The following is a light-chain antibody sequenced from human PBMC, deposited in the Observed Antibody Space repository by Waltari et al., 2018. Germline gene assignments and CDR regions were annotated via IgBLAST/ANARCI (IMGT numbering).Light chain of an antibody. J-gene: IGLJ3*02. V-gene: IGLV2-8*01. Sequence: QSALTQPPSASGSPGQSVTISCTGPSRDIGGCNYFSWYQQHPGKAPKLMSYEVSKRPSGVPDRFSGSKSGNTASLTVSGLRTEDEADYYCSSYAGSNLWVFGGGTKLTVL. CDR2: EVS. CDR1: SRDIGGCNY. CDR3: SSYAGSNLWV.